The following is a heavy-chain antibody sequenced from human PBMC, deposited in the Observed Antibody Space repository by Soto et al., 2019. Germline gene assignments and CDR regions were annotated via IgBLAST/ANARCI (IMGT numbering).Heavy chain of an antibody. J-gene: IGHJ5*02. V-gene: IGHV1-69*13. D-gene: IGHD2-21*02. CDR2: IIPIFGTA. Sequence: SVKVSCKASGGTFSSYAISWVRQAPGQGLEWMGGIIPIFGTANYAQKFQGRVTITADESTSTAYMELSSLRSEDTAVYYCARDRILAYCGGDCYSLPFDPWGQGTLVTVSS. CDR3: ARDRILAYCGGDCYSLPFDP. CDR1: GGTFSSYA.